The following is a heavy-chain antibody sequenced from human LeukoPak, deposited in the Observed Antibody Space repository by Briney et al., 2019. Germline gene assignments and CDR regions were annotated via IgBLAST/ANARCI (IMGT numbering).Heavy chain of an antibody. CDR3: AKDMAYCSGGSCCSDY. D-gene: IGHD2-15*01. V-gene: IGHV3-23*01. CDR1: GFTFSSYA. Sequence: GGSLRLSCAASGFTFSSYAMSWVRQAPGKGLEWVSAISGSGGSTYYADSVKGRFTISRDNSKNTLYLQMNSLRAEDTAVYYCAKDMAYCSGGSCCSDYWRQGTLVTVSS. CDR2: ISGSGGST. J-gene: IGHJ4*02.